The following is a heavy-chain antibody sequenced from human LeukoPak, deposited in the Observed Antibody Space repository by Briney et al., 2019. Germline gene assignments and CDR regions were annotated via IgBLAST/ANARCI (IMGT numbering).Heavy chain of an antibody. CDR1: GYTFTSYD. D-gene: IGHD3-22*01. J-gene: IGHJ4*02. Sequence: ASVTVSCKASGYTFTSYDINWVRQASGQGPEWMGWMNPNSGDTGYAQKFQGRVTMTRSTTTSTAYMELSSLRSEDTAVYYCARPRSAYYDSSGYDLWGQGTLVTVSS. V-gene: IGHV1-8*01. CDR3: ARPRSAYYDSSGYDL. CDR2: MNPNSGDT.